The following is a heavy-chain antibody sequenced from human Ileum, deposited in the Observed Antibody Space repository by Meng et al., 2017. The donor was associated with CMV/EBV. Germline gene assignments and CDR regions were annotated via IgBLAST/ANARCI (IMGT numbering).Heavy chain of an antibody. D-gene: IGHD2-2*01. V-gene: IGHV3-74*01. CDR1: GFTFSSYW. J-gene: IGHJ4*02. Sequence: GGSLRLSCAASGFTFSSYWMHWVRQAPGKGLVWVSRINSDGSSTNYADSVKGRLTISRDNAENKLYLQMNSLRAEDTAVYYCARRVVVPAAPYYFDSWGQGTLVTVSS. CDR2: INSDGSST. CDR3: ARRVVVPAAPYYFDS.